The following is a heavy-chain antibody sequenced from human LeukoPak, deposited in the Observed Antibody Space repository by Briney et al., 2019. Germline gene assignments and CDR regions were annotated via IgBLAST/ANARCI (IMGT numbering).Heavy chain of an antibody. CDR2: ISSSGSSI. CDR3: ARGRRASPGYCSGGSCYEFDYYFDY. V-gene: IGHV3-48*03. J-gene: IGHJ4*02. Sequence: GGSVRVSCAASGFTFSSYEMHWVRQAPGKGLEGVGYISSSGSSIYYADSVKGRFTISRDNAKNSLYLQMNSLRAKNTAVYYCARGRRASPGYCSGGSCYEFDYYFDYWGQGTLVTVSS. CDR1: GFTFSSYE. D-gene: IGHD2-15*01.